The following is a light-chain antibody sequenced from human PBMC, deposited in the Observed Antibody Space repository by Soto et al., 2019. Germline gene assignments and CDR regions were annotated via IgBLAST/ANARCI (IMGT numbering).Light chain of an antibody. J-gene: IGKJ4*01. CDR2: AAS. CDR1: QTVSTN. Sequence: VMTQSPATLSVSPGERATLSCRASQTVSTNLAWYQQRPGQAPRLLIYAASARATGIPARFSGSGSGTEFTLTISSLQPEDFATYYCQQFNTYPLTFGGGTKVEIK. V-gene: IGKV3-15*01. CDR3: QQFNTYPLT.